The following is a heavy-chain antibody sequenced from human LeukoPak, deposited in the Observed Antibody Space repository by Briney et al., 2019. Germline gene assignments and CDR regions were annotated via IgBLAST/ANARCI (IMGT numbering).Heavy chain of an antibody. CDR3: ARGPAPPVRSYYYDSSGYYYDYFDY. V-gene: IGHV1-2*04. CDR2: INPNSGGT. J-gene: IGHJ4*02. CDR1: GYTFTGYY. D-gene: IGHD3-22*01. Sequence: GASVKVSCKASGYTFTGYYMHWVRQAPGQGLEWMGWINPNSGGTNYAQKFQGWVTMTRDTSISTAYMELSRLRSDDTAVYYCARGPAPPVRSYYYDSSGYYYDYFDYWGQGTLVTVSS.